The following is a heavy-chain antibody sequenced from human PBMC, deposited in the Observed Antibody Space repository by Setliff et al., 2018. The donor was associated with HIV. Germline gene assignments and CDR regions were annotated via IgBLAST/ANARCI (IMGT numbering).Heavy chain of an antibody. Sequence: GSLRLSCAVSGFTFSGHWMVWVRQAPGKGLEWVANINQDGSEKNYVDSVKGRFTISRDNAKNSLFLQMNSLRAEDTAVYYCARGQTSVTLQFDHWGQGTLVTVSS. V-gene: IGHV3-7*01. D-gene: IGHD4-17*01. CDR2: INQDGSEK. CDR1: GFTFSGHW. J-gene: IGHJ4*02. CDR3: ARGQTSVTLQFDH.